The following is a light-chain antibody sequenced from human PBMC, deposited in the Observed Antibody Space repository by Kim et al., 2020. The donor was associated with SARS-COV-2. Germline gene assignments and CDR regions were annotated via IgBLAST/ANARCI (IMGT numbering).Light chain of an antibody. CDR2: DAS. Sequence: LSPGKSATRSCRASQSVRSDLAWYQQKPGQAPRLLMYDASTRATGIPARFSGSGSGTVFTLTISTLEPEDSAVYYCQQRIHWPIAFGQGTRLEIK. CDR1: QSVRSD. J-gene: IGKJ5*01. V-gene: IGKV3-11*01. CDR3: QQRIHWPIA.